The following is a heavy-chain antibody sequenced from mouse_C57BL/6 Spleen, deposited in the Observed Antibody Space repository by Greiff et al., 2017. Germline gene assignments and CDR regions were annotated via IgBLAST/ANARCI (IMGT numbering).Heavy chain of an antibody. D-gene: IGHD4-1*01. V-gene: IGHV7-3*01. J-gene: IGHJ2*01. Sequence: EVQVVESGGGLVQPGGSLSLSCAASGFTFTDYYMSWVRQPPGKALEWLGFIRNKANGYTTEYSASVKGRFTISRDNSQSILYLPMNALRAEDSATYYCARYAGPFDYWGQGTTLTVSS. CDR3: ARYAGPFDY. CDR2: IRNKANGYTT. CDR1: GFTFTDYY.